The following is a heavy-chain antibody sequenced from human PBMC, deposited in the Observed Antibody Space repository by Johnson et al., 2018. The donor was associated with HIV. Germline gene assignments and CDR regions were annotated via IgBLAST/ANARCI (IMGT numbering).Heavy chain of an antibody. Sequence: EVQLVESGGGLVKPGGSLRLSCAASGFTFSDHYMDWVRQAPGKGLEWVGRIKRKTDGGTTDYAAPVKGRFSISRDDSKNTVYLQMNSLKTEDTAVYFCTIDPIVLGYWYHSSPWGQGTMVTVSS. CDR3: TIDPIVLGYWYHSSP. J-gene: IGHJ3*01. D-gene: IGHD3-22*01. V-gene: IGHV3-15*01. CDR1: GFTFSDHY. CDR2: IKRKTDGGTT.